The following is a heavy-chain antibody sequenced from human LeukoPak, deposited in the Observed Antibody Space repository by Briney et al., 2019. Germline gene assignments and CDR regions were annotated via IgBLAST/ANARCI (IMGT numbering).Heavy chain of an antibody. CDR1: GFTFSIYA. CDR3: ARDRPNYYESNGHYYRRDGDS. CDR2: TSSGGDYT. D-gene: IGHD3-22*01. V-gene: IGHV3-23*01. Sequence: GGSLRLSCAASGFTFSIYAMSWVRQAPGKGLEWVSSTSSGGDYTYYAGSVKGRFTISRDNSKNTLYLQMNSLRAEDTATYYCARDRPNYYESNGHYYRRDGDSWGQGTLVTVSS. J-gene: IGHJ5*01.